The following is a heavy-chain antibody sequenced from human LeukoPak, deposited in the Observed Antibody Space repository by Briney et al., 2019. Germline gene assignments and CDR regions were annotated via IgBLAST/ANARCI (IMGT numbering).Heavy chain of an antibody. CDR1: GYTFTSYG. CDR3: ARILLPRVLPDY. D-gene: IGHD3-10*01. Sequence: ASVKVSCKASGYTFTSYGISWVRQAPGQGLEWMGWINPNSGGTNYAQKFQGRVTMTRDTSISTAYMELSRLRSDDTAVYYCARILLPRVLPDYWGQGTLVTVSS. CDR2: INPNSGGT. V-gene: IGHV1-2*02. J-gene: IGHJ4*02.